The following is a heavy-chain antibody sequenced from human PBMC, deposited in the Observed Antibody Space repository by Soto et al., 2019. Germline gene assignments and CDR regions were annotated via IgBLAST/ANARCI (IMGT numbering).Heavy chain of an antibody. D-gene: IGHD4-17*01. CDR2: IKSKTAGGTT. J-gene: IGHJ4*02. CDR3: TSLYYGH. Sequence: EGSLRLSCAASEFTFTNAWMSWVRQAPGKGLEWVGRIKSKTAGGTTDYAAPVQGRFTISRDESRNTLYLQMNSLKTEDTAVYYCTSLYYGHWGQGTLVTVSS. V-gene: IGHV3-15*01. CDR1: EFTFTNAW.